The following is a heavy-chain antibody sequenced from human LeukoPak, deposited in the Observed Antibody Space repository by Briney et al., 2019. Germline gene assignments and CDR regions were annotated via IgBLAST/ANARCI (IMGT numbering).Heavy chain of an antibody. D-gene: IGHD2-15*01. CDR3: ARGSYGLGLDYYFYAMDV. J-gene: IGHJ6*02. V-gene: IGHV1-69*05. CDR2: IIPIFGTA. Sequence: PVKVSCKASGGTFSSYAISWVRQAPGQGLEWMGGIIPIFGTANYAQKFQGRVTITTDESTSTAYTELNSLRAEDTAVYYCARGSYGLGLDYYFYAMDVWGQGTTVTVSS. CDR1: GGTFSSYA.